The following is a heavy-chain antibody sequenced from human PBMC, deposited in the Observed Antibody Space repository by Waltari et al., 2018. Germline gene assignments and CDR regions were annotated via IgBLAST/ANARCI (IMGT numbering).Heavy chain of an antibody. D-gene: IGHD6-6*01. J-gene: IGHJ6*02. CDR1: GYTFTGYY. CDR3: ARGEYSSSRYYYYYGMDV. Sequence: QVQLVQSGAEVKKPGASVKVSCKASGYTFTGYYMHWVRQAPGQGLEWMGWNNPNSGGTNYAQKFQGRVTMTRDTSISTAYMELSRLRSDDTAVYYCARGEYSSSRYYYYYGMDVWGQGTTVTVSS. CDR2: NNPNSGGT. V-gene: IGHV1-2*02.